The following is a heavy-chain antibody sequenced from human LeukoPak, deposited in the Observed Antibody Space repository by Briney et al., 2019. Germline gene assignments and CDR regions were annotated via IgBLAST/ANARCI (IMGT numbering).Heavy chain of an antibody. Sequence: GGSLRLSCAASGFTFSNAWMSWVRQAPGKGLEWVGRIKSKTDGGTTDYAAPVKGRFTISRDDSKNTLYLQMNSLKTEDTAVYHCTTVHDYGDYSYYYYGMDVWGKGTTVTVSS. V-gene: IGHV3-15*01. CDR3: TTVHDYGDYSYYYYGMDV. J-gene: IGHJ6*04. CDR1: GFTFSNAW. CDR2: IKSKTDGGTT. D-gene: IGHD4-17*01.